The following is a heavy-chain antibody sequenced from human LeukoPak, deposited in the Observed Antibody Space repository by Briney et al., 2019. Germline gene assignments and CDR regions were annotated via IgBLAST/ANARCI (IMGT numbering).Heavy chain of an antibody. CDR2: IHTSGST. CDR1: GGSISSYY. CDR3: ARVTDPRYNWFDP. J-gene: IGHJ5*02. Sequence: SETPSLTCTVSGGSISSYYWTWIRQPAGKGPEWIGRIHTSGSTNYNPSLESRVNMSVDTSKNQFSLKLSSVTAADTAVYYCARVTDPRYNWFDPWGQGTLVTVSS. D-gene: IGHD2-21*02. V-gene: IGHV4-4*07.